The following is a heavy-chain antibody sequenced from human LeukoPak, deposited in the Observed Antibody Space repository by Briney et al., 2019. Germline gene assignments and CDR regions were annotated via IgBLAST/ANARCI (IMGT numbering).Heavy chain of an antibody. CDR2: MYYSGST. V-gene: IGHV4-30-4*08. CDR3: ARPYYYDSRIDP. D-gene: IGHD3-22*01. CDR1: GGSMSSGDYY. Sequence: SETLCLTCTVSGGSMSSGDYYWSWIRQPPGKGLEWIGYMYYSGSTYYNPSLKSRVTISVDTSKNQFSLKLSSVTAADTAVYYCARPYYYDSRIDPWGQGTLVTVSS. J-gene: IGHJ5*02.